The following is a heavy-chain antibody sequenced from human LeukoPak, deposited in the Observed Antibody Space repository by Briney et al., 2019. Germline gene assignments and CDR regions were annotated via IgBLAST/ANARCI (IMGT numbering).Heavy chain of an antibody. J-gene: IGHJ4*02. CDR2: INHSGST. V-gene: IGHV4-34*01. Sequence: LSETLALTCAVYGGSFSGYYWTWICQPPGKGLEWIGEINHSGSTNYNPSLKSRVTISVDKSKNQFSLKLSSVTAADTAVFYCERVDSGSLDYWGQGNLVTVSS. CDR1: GGSFSGYY. CDR3: ERVDSGSLDY. D-gene: IGHD3-10*01.